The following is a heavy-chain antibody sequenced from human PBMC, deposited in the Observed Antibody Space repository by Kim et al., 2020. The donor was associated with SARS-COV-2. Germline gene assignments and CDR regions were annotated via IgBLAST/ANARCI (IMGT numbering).Heavy chain of an antibody. CDR2: IYYSGST. CDR1: GGSISSYY. V-gene: IGHV4-59*13. CDR3: AKEVFGELSL. Sequence: SETLSLTCTVSGGSISSYYWSWIRQPPGKGLEWIGYIYYSGSTNYNPSLKSRVTISVDTSKNQFSLKLSSVTAADTAVYYCAKEVFGELSLWGQGTLVTVSS. J-gene: IGHJ4*02. D-gene: IGHD3-10*01.